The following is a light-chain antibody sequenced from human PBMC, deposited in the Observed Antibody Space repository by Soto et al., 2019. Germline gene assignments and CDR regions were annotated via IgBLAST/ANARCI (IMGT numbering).Light chain of an antibody. CDR1: QSVNSRY. J-gene: IGKJ2*01. V-gene: IGKV3-20*01. Sequence: EVVLTQSPGTLSLSPGERATLSCRASQSVNSRYLAWYHQKPDQAPRLLIYAASSRATGIPDRFSGSGSGTDFTLTISRLEPEDFAVYYCQQYGSSPRTFGQGTKLDIK. CDR2: AAS. CDR3: QQYGSSPRT.